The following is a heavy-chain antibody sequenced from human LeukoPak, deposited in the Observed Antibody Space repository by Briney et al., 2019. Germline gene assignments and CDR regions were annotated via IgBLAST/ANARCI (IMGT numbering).Heavy chain of an antibody. CDR1: GGTFSSYA. CDR3: ARAPGYSSPFDY. D-gene: IGHD6-13*01. Sequence: GASVKVSCKASGGTFSSYAISWVRQAPGQGLEWLGGIIPIFGTANYAQKFQGRVTITTDESTSTAYMELSSLRPEDTAVYYCARAPGYSSPFDYWGQGTLVTVSS. J-gene: IGHJ4*02. CDR2: IIPIFGTA. V-gene: IGHV1-69*05.